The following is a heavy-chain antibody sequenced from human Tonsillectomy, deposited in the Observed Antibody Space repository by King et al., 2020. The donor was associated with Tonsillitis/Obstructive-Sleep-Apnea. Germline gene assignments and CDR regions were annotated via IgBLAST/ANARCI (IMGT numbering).Heavy chain of an antibody. Sequence: QLVQSGAEVKKPGASVKVSCKASGYTFTTYGISWVRQAPGQGLEWMGCISAYNCDTNYAQKLQDRVTMTTDTPTSTAYMEVRSLRSDDTAVYYCARDSRSHYYDTSGYYTFEYWGQGTLVTVSS. D-gene: IGHD3-22*01. CDR1: GYTFTTYG. V-gene: IGHV1-18*01. CDR3: ARDSRSHYYDTSGYYTFEY. CDR2: ISAYNCDT. J-gene: IGHJ4*02.